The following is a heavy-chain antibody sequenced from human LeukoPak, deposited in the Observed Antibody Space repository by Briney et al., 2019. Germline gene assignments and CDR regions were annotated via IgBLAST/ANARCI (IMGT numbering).Heavy chain of an antibody. V-gene: IGHV3-23*01. CDR2: ISGNGGGT. CDR3: AKDSGAGRPFDY. Sequence: GGSLRLSCAASGFTFSSYAMSWVRQAPGEGLEWVSAISGNGGGTYYADSVKGRFTISRDNSKNTLSLQMNSLRAEDTAVYFCAKDSGAGRPFDYWGQGTLVTVSS. CDR1: GFTFSSYA. J-gene: IGHJ4*02. D-gene: IGHD6-6*01.